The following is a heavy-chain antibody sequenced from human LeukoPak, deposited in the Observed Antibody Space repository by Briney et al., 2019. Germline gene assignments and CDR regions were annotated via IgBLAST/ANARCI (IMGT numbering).Heavy chain of an antibody. V-gene: IGHV4-4*07. CDR2: IYTSGST. CDR3: ARRRITMVRGAPALYYFDY. J-gene: IGHJ4*02. CDR1: GGSISNYY. D-gene: IGHD3-10*01. Sequence: SETLSLTCIVSGGSISNYYWSWIRQPAGKGLEWIGRIYTSGSTNYNPSLKSRVTMSVDTSKNQFSLKLTSVSAADTAVYYCARRRITMVRGAPALYYFDYWGQGTLVTVSS.